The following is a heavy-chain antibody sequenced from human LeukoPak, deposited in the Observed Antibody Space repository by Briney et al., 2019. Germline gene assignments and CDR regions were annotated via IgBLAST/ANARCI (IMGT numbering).Heavy chain of an antibody. CDR1: GGSISSYY. D-gene: IGHD3-22*01. CDR3: ARVEDYYDSSGYYSVEYFQH. Sequence: SETLSLTCTVSGGSISSYYWSWIRQPPGKGLEWIGYIYYSGSTNYNPSLKSRVTISVDTSKNQFSLKLSSVTAADTAVYYCARVEDYYDSSGYYSVEYFQHWGQGTLVTVSS. CDR2: IYYSGST. V-gene: IGHV4-59*01. J-gene: IGHJ1*01.